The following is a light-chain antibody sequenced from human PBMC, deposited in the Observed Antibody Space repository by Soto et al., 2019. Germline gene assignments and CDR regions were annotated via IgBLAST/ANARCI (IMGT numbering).Light chain of an antibody. Sequence: DIQTTQSPSSLSASLGDRVTITCRASQTINNYLHWYQQRPGKAPKLLIYSASSLQTGVPPRFSGSGSGTHFTLTISSLQPEDFATYYCQQSSSTPHTFGQGTIVEIK. CDR1: QTINNY. CDR3: QQSSSTPHT. V-gene: IGKV1-39*01. J-gene: IGKJ2*01. CDR2: SAS.